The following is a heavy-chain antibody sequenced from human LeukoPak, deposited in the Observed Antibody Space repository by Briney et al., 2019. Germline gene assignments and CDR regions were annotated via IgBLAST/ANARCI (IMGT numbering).Heavy chain of an antibody. CDR1: GFTFSSYA. D-gene: IGHD3-22*01. V-gene: IGHV3-30*04. J-gene: IGHJ4*02. CDR2: ISYDGSNK. CDR3: ARVAMIVVVPDY. Sequence: GGSLRLSCAASGFTFSSYAMHWVRQAPGKGLEWVAVISYDGSNKYYADSVKGRFTISRDNAKNSLYLQMNSLRAEDTAVYYCARVAMIVVVPDYWGQGTLVTVSS.